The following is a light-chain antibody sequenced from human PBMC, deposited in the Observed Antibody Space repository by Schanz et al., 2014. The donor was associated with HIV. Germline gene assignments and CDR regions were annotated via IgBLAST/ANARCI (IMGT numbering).Light chain of an antibody. CDR2: NTY. CDR3: GTWDDSLNGWV. V-gene: IGLV1-44*01. J-gene: IGLJ3*02. CDR1: DSNIGVGSNP. Sequence: QSVLTQPPSASGTPGQRVTISCSGSDSNIGVGSNPVNRLQQPPGTAPKLLISNTYHRPSGVPDRFSGSESGTSASLAISGLQSEDEADYYCGTWDDSLNGWVFGGGTKLTVL.